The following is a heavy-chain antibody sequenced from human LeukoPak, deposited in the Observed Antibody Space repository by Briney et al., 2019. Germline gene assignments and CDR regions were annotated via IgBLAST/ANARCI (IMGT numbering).Heavy chain of an antibody. CDR3: ASASSIPSWFDP. D-gene: IGHD6-6*01. CDR2: IYTSGST. J-gene: IGHJ5*02. Sequence: SETLSLTCTVSGGSISSYYWSWIRQPPGKGLEWIGRIYTSGSTNYNPSLKSRVTMSVDTSKYQFSLKLSSVTAAVTALYYCASASSIPSWFDPWGRGTLVTVSS. V-gene: IGHV4-4*07. CDR1: GGSISSYY.